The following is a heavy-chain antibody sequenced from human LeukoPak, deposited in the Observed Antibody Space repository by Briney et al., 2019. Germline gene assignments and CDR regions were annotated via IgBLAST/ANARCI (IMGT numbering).Heavy chain of an antibody. V-gene: IGHV4-59*01. Sequence: SETLSLTCAVSGGSISSYYWSWIRQPPGKGLEWIGYIYYSGSTNYNPSLKSRVTISVDTSKNQFSLKLSSVTAADTAVYYCARREMATTYFDYWGQGTLVTVSS. CDR2: IYYSGST. D-gene: IGHD5-24*01. J-gene: IGHJ4*02. CDR1: GGSISSYY. CDR3: ARREMATTYFDY.